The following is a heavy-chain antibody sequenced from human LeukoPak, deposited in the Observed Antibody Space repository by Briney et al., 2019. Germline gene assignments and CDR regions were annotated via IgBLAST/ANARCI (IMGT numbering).Heavy chain of an antibody. J-gene: IGHJ4*02. CDR1: GYTFTGYH. CDR3: ARDYCSSTSCLFDY. Sequence: ASVKVSCKPSGYTFTGYHMHWVRQAPGQGREWMGRINPNSGDTNYAQKFQGRVTMTRDTSISTAYMELSRLRSGDTAVYYCARDYCSSTSCLFDYWGQGTLVTVSS. D-gene: IGHD2-2*01. CDR2: INPNSGDT. V-gene: IGHV1-2*06.